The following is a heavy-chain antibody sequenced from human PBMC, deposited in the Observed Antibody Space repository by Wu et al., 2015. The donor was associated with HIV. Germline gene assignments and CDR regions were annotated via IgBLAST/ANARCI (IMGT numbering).Heavy chain of an antibody. V-gene: IGHV1-18*01. CDR3: VRDQQWPTEYYHYYGMDV. J-gene: IGHJ6*02. CDR1: GYSFASYG. D-gene: IGHD6-19*01. Sequence: QARLIQSTGEMKKPGASVRVSCQASGYSFASYGINWVRQTPGQGLEWMGFIAGYNGNTNYAQKLQGRVTMTTDTSTSTAYMELRSLRSDDTAVYFCVRDQQWPTEYYHYYGMDVWGQGTTVTVSS. CDR2: IAGYNGNT.